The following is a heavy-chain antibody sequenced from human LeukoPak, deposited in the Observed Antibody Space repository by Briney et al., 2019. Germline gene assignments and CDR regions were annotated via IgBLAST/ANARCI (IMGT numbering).Heavy chain of an antibody. CDR3: ARGFLGGGYYYYYYYMDV. V-gene: IGHV4-59*12. J-gene: IGHJ6*03. D-gene: IGHD3-16*01. CDR1: GGSISSYY. CDR2: IYYSGST. Sequence: SETLSLTCTVSGGSISSYYWSWIRQPPGKGLEWIGYIYYSGSTNYNPSLKSRVTISVDTSKNQISLKLSSWTAADAAAYYCARGFLGGGYYYYYYYMDVWGKGTTVTISS.